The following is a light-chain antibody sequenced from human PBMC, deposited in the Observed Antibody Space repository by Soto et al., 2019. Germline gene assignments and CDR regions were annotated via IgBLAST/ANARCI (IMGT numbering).Light chain of an antibody. CDR1: QSVLFSSNNKNY. Sequence: DIVMTQSPDSLTVSLGERATINCKSSQSVLFSSNNKNYLAWYQQKPGQPPKLLIYWASTRESGVPDRFSGSGSGTDFTLTINALQADDVAVYYCQQYHTTPLSFGGGTKVEIK. CDR3: QQYHTTPLS. V-gene: IGKV4-1*01. CDR2: WAS. J-gene: IGKJ4*01.